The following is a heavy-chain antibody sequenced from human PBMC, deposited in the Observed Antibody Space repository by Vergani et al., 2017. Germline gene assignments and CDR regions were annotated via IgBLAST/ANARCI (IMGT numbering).Heavy chain of an antibody. CDR3: TRHWAVVAANNWFDP. CDR1: DVSLNIWK. J-gene: IGHJ5*02. D-gene: IGHD2-15*01. CDR2: IYYSGST. Sequence: QVQLEQWGAGLLKPSETLSLTCAVCDVSLNIWKWSRIRQPPGKGLEWIGSIYYSGSTYYNPSLESRVTMSVDTSKSQFSLKLSSVTAADTAVYYCTRHWAVVAANNWFDPWGQGTLVTVSS. V-gene: IGHV4-34*01.